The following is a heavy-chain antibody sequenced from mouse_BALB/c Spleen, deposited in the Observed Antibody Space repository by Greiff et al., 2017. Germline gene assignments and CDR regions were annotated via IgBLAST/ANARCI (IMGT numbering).Heavy chain of an antibody. V-gene: IGHV2-9*02. D-gene: IGHD2-14*01. J-gene: IGHJ4*01. Sequence: VQRVESGPGLVAPSQSLSITCTVSGFSLTSYGVHWVRQPPGKGLEWLGVIWAGGSTNYNSALMSRLSISKDNSKSQVFLKMNSLQTDDTAMYYCARDRYDVFYYAMDSWGQGTSVTVSS. CDR2: IWAGGST. CDR1: GFSLTSYG. CDR3: ARDRYDVFYYAMDS.